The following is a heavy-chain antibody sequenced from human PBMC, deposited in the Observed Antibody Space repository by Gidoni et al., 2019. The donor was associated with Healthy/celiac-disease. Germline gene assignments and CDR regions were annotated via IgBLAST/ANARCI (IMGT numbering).Heavy chain of an antibody. CDR2: ISSSSSTI. V-gene: IGHV3-48*01. D-gene: IGHD2-15*01. J-gene: IGHJ6*03. CDR3: ARPPMVAEGLLIYYYYYMDV. Sequence: EVQLVESGGGLVQPGGSLRLSCAASGFTFSSYSMNWVRQAPGKGLEWVSYISSSSSTIYYADSVKGRFTISRDNAKNSLYLQMNSLRAEDTAVYYCARPPMVAEGLLIYYYYYMDVWGKGTTVTVSS. CDR1: GFTFSSYS.